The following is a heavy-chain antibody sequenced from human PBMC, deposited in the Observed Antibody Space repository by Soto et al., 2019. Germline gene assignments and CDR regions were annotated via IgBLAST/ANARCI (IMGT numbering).Heavy chain of an antibody. CDR2: MYAGGGT. Sequence: PGGSLRLSCGASGLSVSDNYMGWVRQAPGRGLEWVSAMYAGGGTHYADSVKGRFTISRDKSENTLYLQMNSLRDEDTGVYFCVSRIPSWVFDYWGLGTLVTVSS. D-gene: IGHD2-21*01. CDR1: GLSVSDNY. V-gene: IGHV3-53*01. J-gene: IGHJ4*01. CDR3: VSRIPSWVFDY.